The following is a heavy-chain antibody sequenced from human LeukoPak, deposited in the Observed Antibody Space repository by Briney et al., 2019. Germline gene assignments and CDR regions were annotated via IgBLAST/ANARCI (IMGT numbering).Heavy chain of an antibody. J-gene: IGHJ4*02. CDR3: ARVGREMAMDY. D-gene: IGHD5-24*01. Sequence: SETLSLTCTVSGGSLSSYYWSWIRQPPGKGLEWIGYIYYSGSTNYNPSLKSRVTISVDTSKNQFSLKLSSVTAADTAVYYCARVGREMAMDYWGQGTLVTVSS. CDR1: GGSLSSYY. V-gene: IGHV4-59*01. CDR2: IYYSGST.